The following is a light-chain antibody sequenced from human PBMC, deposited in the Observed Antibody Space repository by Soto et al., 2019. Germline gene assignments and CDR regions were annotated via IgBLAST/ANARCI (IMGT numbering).Light chain of an antibody. J-gene: IGLJ3*02. CDR1: SSDIGAYNY. CDR3: SSYTSSNTVV. Sequence: QPVLTQPASVSGSPGQSITISCTGTSSDIGAYNYVGWYQQHPGQAPKLMTYDVNNRPSGVSDRFSASKSGNTASLTIAWLQAEDEADYYCSSYTSSNTVVFGGGTKVTVL. V-gene: IGLV2-14*03. CDR2: DVN.